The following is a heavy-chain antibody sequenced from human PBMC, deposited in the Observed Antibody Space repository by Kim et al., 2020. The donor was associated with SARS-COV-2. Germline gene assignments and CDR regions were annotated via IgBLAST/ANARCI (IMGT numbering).Heavy chain of an antibody. CDR3: ARVGHCGVDCFSV. V-gene: IGHV5-51*06. D-gene: IGHD2-21*02. CDR1: ENSFSNNW. J-gene: IGHJ4*02. CDR2: IYPGNSDT. Sequence: GESLKISCKGPENSFSNNWIGWVRQMPGKGLEWMAKIYPGNSDTKYSPSLQGQVTISADQSISTAYLQWSSLKASDTAMYYCARVGHCGVDCFSVWGQGTQVTVSS.